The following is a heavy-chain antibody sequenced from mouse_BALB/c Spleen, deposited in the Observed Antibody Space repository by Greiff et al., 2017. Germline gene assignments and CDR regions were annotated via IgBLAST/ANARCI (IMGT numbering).Heavy chain of an antibody. V-gene: IGHV1-5*01. J-gene: IGHJ4*01. CDR2: IYPGNSDT. Sequence: EVKLQQSGTVLARPGASVKMSCKASGYSFTSYWMHWVKQRPGQGLEWIGAIYPGNSDTSYNQKFKGKAKLTAVTSASTAYMELSSLTNEDSAVYYCTRSRVYYAMDYWGQGTSVTVSS. CDR1: GYSFTSYW. CDR3: TRSRVYYAMDY.